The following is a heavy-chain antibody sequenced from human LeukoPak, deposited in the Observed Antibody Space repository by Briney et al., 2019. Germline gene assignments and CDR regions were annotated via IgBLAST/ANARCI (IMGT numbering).Heavy chain of an antibody. J-gene: IGHJ4*02. V-gene: IGHV3-30*04. CDR1: GFTFSSYA. D-gene: IGHD3-10*01. CDR3: VTGTNDYYGSASLYLSRDHFISR. CDR2: ISYDGSNK. Sequence: GRSLRLSCAASGFTFSSYAMHWVRQAPGKGLEWVAVISYDGSNKYYADSVKGRFTISRDNSKHTLYLQMNSLRPEDTAVYYCVTGTNDYYGSASLYLSRDHFISRWVQVTLV.